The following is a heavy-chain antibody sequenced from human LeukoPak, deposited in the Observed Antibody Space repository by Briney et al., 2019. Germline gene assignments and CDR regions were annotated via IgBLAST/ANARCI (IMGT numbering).Heavy chain of an antibody. D-gene: IGHD3-3*01. CDR1: GGSFSGYY. Sequence: SETLSLTCAVYGGSFSGYYWSWIRQPPGKGLEWTGEINHSGSTNYNPSLKSRVTISVDTSKNQFSLKLSSVTAADTAVYYCARGRVLRFLAQFDPWGQGTLVTVSS. CDR3: ARGRVLRFLAQFDP. V-gene: IGHV4-34*01. CDR2: INHSGST. J-gene: IGHJ5*02.